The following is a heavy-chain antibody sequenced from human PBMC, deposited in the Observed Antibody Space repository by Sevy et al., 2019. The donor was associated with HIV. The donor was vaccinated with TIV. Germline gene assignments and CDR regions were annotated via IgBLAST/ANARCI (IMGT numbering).Heavy chain of an antibody. Sequence: SETLSLTCSVSGGSISGNFWTWIRQPPGKGLEWIGYIYYSGSTNSNPSLKSRVSISLDTSKNKFSLRLNSVTAADTAVYYCASGSESYYDAFHIWGQGTMVTVSS. CDR2: IYYSGST. D-gene: IGHD1-26*01. CDR1: GGSISGNF. J-gene: IGHJ3*02. V-gene: IGHV4-59*01. CDR3: ASGSESYYDAFHI.